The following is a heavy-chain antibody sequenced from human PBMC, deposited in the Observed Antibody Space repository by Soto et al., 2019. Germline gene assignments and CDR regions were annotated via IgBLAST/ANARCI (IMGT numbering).Heavy chain of an antibody. CDR1: GFTFSDHY. J-gene: IGHJ6*02. Sequence: PGGSLRLSCAASGFTFSDHYMDWVRQAPGKGLEWVGRTRNKANSYTTEYAASVKGRFTISRDDSKNSLYLQMNSLKTEDTAVYYCARRLEEQQLGNYYYYGMDVWGQGTTVTVSS. V-gene: IGHV3-72*01. CDR2: TRNKANSYTT. CDR3: ARRLEEQQLGNYYYYGMDV. D-gene: IGHD6-13*01.